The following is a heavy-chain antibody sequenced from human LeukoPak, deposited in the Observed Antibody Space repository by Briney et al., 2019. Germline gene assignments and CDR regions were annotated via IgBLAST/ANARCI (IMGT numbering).Heavy chain of an antibody. V-gene: IGHV3-66*01. CDR1: GFTVSSNY. D-gene: IGHD2-2*01. J-gene: IGHJ4*02. CDR2: IYSGGST. Sequence: GGSLRLSCAASGFTVSSNYMSWVRQAPGKGLEWVSVIYSGGSTYYADSVQGRFTISRDNSKNTLYLQMNSLRAEDTAVYYCARNNHCSSTSCYLRHWGQGTLVTVSS. CDR3: ARNNHCSSTSCYLRH.